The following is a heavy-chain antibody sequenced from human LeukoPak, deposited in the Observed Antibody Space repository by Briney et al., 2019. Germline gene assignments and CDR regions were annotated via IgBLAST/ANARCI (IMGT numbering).Heavy chain of an antibody. D-gene: IGHD2-15*01. J-gene: IGHJ4*02. Sequence: SETLSLTCAVYGGSFSGYYWSWIRQPPGKGLEWIGEINHSGSTNYNPSLKSRVTISVDTSKNQFSLELSSVTAADTAVYYCARGYCSGGSCYSFDYWGQGTLVTVSS. V-gene: IGHV4-34*01. CDR1: GGSFSGYY. CDR2: INHSGST. CDR3: ARGYCSGGSCYSFDY.